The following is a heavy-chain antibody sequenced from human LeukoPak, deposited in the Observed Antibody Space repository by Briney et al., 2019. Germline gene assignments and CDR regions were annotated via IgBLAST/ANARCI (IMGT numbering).Heavy chain of an antibody. CDR2: IYSGDSDT. CDR3: ARLNYYDSSGYYGTPGWFDP. J-gene: IGHJ5*02. CDR1: GYSFTSYW. Sequence: GESLKISCKGSGYSFTSYWIGWVRQMPGKGLEWMGIIYSGDSDTRYSPSFQGQVTISADKSISTAYLQWSSLKASDTAMYYCARLNYYDSSGYYGTPGWFDPWGQGTLVTVSS. V-gene: IGHV5-51*01. D-gene: IGHD3-22*01.